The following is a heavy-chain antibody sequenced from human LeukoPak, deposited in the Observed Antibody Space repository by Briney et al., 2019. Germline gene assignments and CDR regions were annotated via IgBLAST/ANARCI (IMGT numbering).Heavy chain of an antibody. D-gene: IGHD2-2*01. V-gene: IGHV3-30*18. J-gene: IGHJ5*02. Sequence: GRSLRLFCAASGFTFSSYGMHWVRQAPGKGLEWVAVISYDGSNKYYADSVKGRFTISRDNSKNTLYLQMNSLRAEDTAVYYCAKATWQYPVSWGQGTLVTVSS. CDR3: AKATWQYPVS. CDR1: GFTFSSYG. CDR2: ISYDGSNK.